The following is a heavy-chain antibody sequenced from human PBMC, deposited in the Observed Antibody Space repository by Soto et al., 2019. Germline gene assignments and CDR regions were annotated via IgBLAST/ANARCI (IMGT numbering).Heavy chain of an antibody. Sequence: MQLVESGGDLVQPGGSLKLACVGSGYTFSEHYMDWVRKAPGKGLEWVGRIRNRGGGSITQYAASVRDRFTVSRDDSKDSLYLQMNSLKIEDTAVYYCSRAAYGDCFDSWGEGTVVNVSS. CDR1: GYTFSEHY. V-gene: IGHV3-72*01. CDR3: SRAAYGDCFDS. D-gene: IGHD4-17*01. CDR2: IRNRGGGSIT. J-gene: IGHJ3*02.